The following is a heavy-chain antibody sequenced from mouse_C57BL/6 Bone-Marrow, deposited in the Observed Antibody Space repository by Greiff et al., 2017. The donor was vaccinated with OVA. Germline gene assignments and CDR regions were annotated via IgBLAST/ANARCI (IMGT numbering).Heavy chain of an antibody. V-gene: IGHV5-4*01. D-gene: IGHD1-1*01. J-gene: IGHJ1*03. CDR2: ISDGGSYT. CDR1: GFTFSSYA. CDR3: ARDGTFYYGSSYGYFDV. Sequence: EVMLVESGGGLVKPGGSLKLSCAASGFTFSSYAMSWVRQTPEKRLEWVATISDGGSYTYYPDNVKGRFTISRDNAKNNLYLQMSHLTSEDTAMYYCARDGTFYYGSSYGYFDVWGTGTTVTVSS.